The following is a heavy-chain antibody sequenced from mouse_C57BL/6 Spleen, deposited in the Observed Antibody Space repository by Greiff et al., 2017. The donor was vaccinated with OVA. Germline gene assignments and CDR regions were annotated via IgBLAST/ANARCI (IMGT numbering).Heavy chain of an antibody. V-gene: IGHV7-3*01. D-gene: IGHD2-4*01. Sequence: EVKLVESGGGLVQPGGSLSLSCAASGFTFTDYYMSWVRQPPGKALEWLGFIRNKANGYTTEYSASVKGRFTISRDNSQSILYLQMNALRAEDSATYYCARYVNDYDLFDYWGQGTTLTVSS. CDR3: ARYVNDYDLFDY. J-gene: IGHJ2*01. CDR1: GFTFTDYY. CDR2: IRNKANGYTT.